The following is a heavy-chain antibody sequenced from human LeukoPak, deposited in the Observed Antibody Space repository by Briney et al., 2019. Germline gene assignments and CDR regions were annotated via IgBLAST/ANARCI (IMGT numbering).Heavy chain of an antibody. Sequence: ASVKVSCKASGYTFTSYDINWVRQATGQGLEWMGWMNPNSGNTGYAQKFQGRVTMTRNTSISTAYMELSSLRSEDTAVYYCARHPDYIWASHDYWGQGTLVTVSS. CDR2: MNPNSGNT. CDR1: GYTFTSYD. V-gene: IGHV1-8*01. CDR3: ARHPDYIWASHDY. J-gene: IGHJ4*02. D-gene: IGHD3-10*01.